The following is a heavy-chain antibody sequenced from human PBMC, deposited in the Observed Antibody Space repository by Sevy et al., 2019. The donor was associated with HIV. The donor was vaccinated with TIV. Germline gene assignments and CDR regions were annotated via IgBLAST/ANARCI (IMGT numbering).Heavy chain of an antibody. V-gene: IGHV3-33*01. CDR3: ARYDDSSGWPYFDY. CDR1: GFIFSSYG. Sequence: GGCLRLSCAASGFIFSSYGMHWVRQAPGKGLEWVAVIWYDGSNKYYADSVKGRFTISRDNSKNTLYLQMNSLRAEDTASSYCARYDDSSGWPYFDYWGQGTLVTVSS. CDR2: IWYDGSNK. D-gene: IGHD6-19*01. J-gene: IGHJ4*02.